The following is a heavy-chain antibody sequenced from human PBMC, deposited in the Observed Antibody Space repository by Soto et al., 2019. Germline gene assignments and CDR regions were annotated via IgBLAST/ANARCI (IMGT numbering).Heavy chain of an antibody. J-gene: IGHJ4*02. CDR1: GFTFSSYA. CDR3: AKSAGSNAYYPNDY. D-gene: IGHD3-16*01. Sequence: PGGSLRLSCAASGFTFSSYAMTWARQAPGKGLEWVSSISGSGISTYYADSVKGRFTISRDNSKNTLYLQMNSLRAEDAAVYYCAKSAGSNAYYPNDYWGQGALVTVSS. V-gene: IGHV3-23*01. CDR2: ISGSGIST.